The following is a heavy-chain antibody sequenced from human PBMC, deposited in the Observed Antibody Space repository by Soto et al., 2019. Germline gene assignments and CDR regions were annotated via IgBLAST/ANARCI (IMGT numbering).Heavy chain of an antibody. J-gene: IGHJ3*02. Sequence: QVQLVASGGGVVQPGRSLRLSCAASGFTFSSYGMHWVRQAPGKGLEWVAVISYDGSNKYYADSVKGRFTISRDNSKNTLYLQMNSLRAEDTAVYYCAKDGGYSSSWYGAFDIWGQGTMVTVSS. CDR2: ISYDGSNK. D-gene: IGHD6-13*01. CDR3: AKDGGYSSSWYGAFDI. CDR1: GFTFSSYG. V-gene: IGHV3-30*18.